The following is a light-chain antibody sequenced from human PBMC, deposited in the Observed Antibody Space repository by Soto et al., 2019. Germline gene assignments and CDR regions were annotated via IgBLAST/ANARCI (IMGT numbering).Light chain of an antibody. CDR3: CSYAGTYTFYV. CDR1: SSDVGGYDL. Sequence: QSAVAQPRSVSESPGRSVTMSCTGTSSDVGGYDLVSWYQQHPGKAPKLMIYDVTKRPSGVPDRFSGSRSGNTASLTISGLQAEDDADYYCCSYAGTYTFYVFGTGTKLTVL. CDR2: DVT. V-gene: IGLV2-11*01. J-gene: IGLJ1*01.